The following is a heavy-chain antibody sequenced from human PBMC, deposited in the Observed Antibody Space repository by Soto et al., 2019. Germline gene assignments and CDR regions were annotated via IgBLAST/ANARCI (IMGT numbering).Heavy chain of an antibody. CDR1: GFTFGDYA. CDR2: IRSKAYGGTT. Sequence: GGSLRLSCTASGFTFGDYAMSWFRQAPGKGLEWVGFIRSKAYGGTTEYAASVKGRFTISRDDSKSIAYLQMNSLKTEDTAVYYCTRARPRRYTILPPYDAFDIWGQGTTVTVSS. J-gene: IGHJ3*02. V-gene: IGHV3-49*03. CDR3: TRARPRRYTILPPYDAFDI. D-gene: IGHD2-2*02.